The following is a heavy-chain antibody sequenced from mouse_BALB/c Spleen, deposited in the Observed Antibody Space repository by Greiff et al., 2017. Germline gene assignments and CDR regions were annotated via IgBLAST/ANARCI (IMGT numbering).Heavy chain of an antibody. D-gene: IGHD1-1*01. Sequence: EVQLQQSGAELVKPGASVKLSCTASGFNIKDTYMHWVKQRPEQGLEWIGRIDPANGNTKYDPKFQGKATITADTSSNTAYLQLSSLTSEDTAVYYCAIYYYGSSSSWFAYWGQGTLVTVSA. CDR2: IDPANGNT. V-gene: IGHV14-3*02. CDR1: GFNIKDTY. CDR3: AIYYYGSSSSWFAY. J-gene: IGHJ3*01.